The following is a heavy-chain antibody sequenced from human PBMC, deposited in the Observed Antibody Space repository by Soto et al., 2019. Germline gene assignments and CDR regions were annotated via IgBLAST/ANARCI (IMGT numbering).Heavy chain of an antibody. CDR1: GGSVSTGVHY. CDR2: IYYSGST. Sequence: QVQLQESGPGLVKPSETLSLTCTVSVSGGSVSTGVHYWSWIRQPPGKGLEWIGYIYYSGSTNYNPSLKSRVTISVDTSRNQFSLKLTSVTAADTAVYYCARGYYTSWYWFDRWGRGTLVTVSS. D-gene: IGHD6-13*01. J-gene: IGHJ2*01. CDR3: ARGYYTSWYWFDR. V-gene: IGHV4-61*08.